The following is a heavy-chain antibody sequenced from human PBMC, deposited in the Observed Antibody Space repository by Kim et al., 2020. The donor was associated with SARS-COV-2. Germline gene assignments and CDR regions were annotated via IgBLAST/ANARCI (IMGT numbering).Heavy chain of an antibody. D-gene: IGHD5-12*01. V-gene: IGHV3-30*02. J-gene: IGHJ4*02. Sequence: YYADSVNGRFTISRDNSKNTLYLQMNSLRAEDTAVYYCAKRADGYKNHFDYWGQGTLVTVSS. CDR3: AKRADGYKNHFDY.